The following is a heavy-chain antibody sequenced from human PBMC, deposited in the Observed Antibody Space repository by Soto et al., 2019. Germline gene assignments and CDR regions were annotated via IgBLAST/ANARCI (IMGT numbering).Heavy chain of an antibody. CDR1: GGSISTYY. CDR2: IYYSGST. V-gene: IGHV4-59*01. CDR3: ARGEDTAVAGLWDH. D-gene: IGHD6-19*01. J-gene: IGHJ4*02. Sequence: SETLSLTCTVSGGSISTYYWSWVRQPPGKGLEWIGYIYYSGSTNYNPSLKSRVTISIDTSKNQFSLKLSSVTAADTALYYCARGEDTAVAGLWDHWGQGTLVTVSS.